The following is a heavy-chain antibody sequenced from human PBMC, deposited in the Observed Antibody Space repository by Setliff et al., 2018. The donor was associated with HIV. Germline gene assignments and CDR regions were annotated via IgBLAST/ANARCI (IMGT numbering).Heavy chain of an antibody. CDR1: GGSISSYY. CDR3: ARQITSVTTEKLVVNDAFDI. J-gene: IGHJ3*02. V-gene: IGHV4-59*01. D-gene: IGHD3-22*01. Sequence: SETLSLTCTVSGGSISSYYWNWIRQPPGKGLEWIGYIDYSGSTNYNTSLRSRVTISLDTSKNQFSLKLSSVTAADTAVYYCARQITSVTTEKLVVNDAFDIWGQGIMVTVSS. CDR2: IDYSGST.